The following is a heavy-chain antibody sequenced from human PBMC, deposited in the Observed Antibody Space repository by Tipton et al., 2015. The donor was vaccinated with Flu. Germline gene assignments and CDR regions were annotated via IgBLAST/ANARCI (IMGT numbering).Heavy chain of an antibody. V-gene: IGHV4-39*07. CDR2: IYYTGYP. CDR1: GGSISSSSHY. CDR3: AGASFYGSGTLYGMDV. D-gene: IGHD3-10*01. J-gene: IGHJ6*02. Sequence: TLSLTCTVSGGSISSSSHYWGWIRQAPGRGLEWVGSIYYTGYPYYNSSLKSRLAMSIDTSKKQFSLRLSSVTAADTAVYYCAGASFYGSGTLYGMDVWGQGTTVTVSS.